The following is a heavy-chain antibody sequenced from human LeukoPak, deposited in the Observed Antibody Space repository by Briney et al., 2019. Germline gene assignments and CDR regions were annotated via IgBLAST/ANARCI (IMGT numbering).Heavy chain of an antibody. V-gene: IGHV4-61*05. J-gene: IGHJ6*03. Sequence: SETLSLTCTVSGGSISNSISSYYWSWIRQPPGKGLEWIGYISYSGSTTHYNPSLKSRVTISVDTSKNQFSLKLSSVTAADTAVYYCASSLGGYSYGLPAHYYYYYMDVWGKGTTVTVSS. D-gene: IGHD5-18*01. CDR1: GGSISNSISSYY. CDR2: ISYSGST. CDR3: ASSLGGYSYGLPAHYYYYYMDV.